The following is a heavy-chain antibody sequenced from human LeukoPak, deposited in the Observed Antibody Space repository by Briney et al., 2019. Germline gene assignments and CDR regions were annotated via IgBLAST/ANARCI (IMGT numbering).Heavy chain of an antibody. D-gene: IGHD3/OR15-3a*01. CDR2: IKPDGSEK. V-gene: IGHV3-7*01. CDR3: ARAVKDSVAFDI. J-gene: IGHJ3*02. CDR1: GLIFSKYW. Sequence: GGSLRLSCAASGLIFSKYWMTWVRQAPGKGLEWVASIKPDGSEKYYLDSVKGRFTISRDNAKNSLYLQMNSLRAEDTAVYYCARAVKDSVAFDIWGQGTMVTVSS.